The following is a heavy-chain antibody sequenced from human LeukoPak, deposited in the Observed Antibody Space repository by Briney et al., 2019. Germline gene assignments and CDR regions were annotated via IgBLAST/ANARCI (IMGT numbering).Heavy chain of an antibody. CDR3: ARHLMVTNWFDP. CDR2: IYYSGST. D-gene: IGHD3-10*01. J-gene: IGHJ5*02. V-gene: IGHV4-39*01. Sequence: SETLSFTCTVSGGSISSSSYYWGWIRQPPGKGLEWIGSIYYSGSTYYNPSLKSRVTISVDTSKNQFSLKLSSVTAADTAVYYCARHLMVTNWFDPWGQGTLVTVSS. CDR1: GGSISSSSYY.